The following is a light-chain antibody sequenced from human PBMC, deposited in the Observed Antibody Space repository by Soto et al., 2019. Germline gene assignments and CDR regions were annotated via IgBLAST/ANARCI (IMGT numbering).Light chain of an antibody. J-gene: IGLJ2*01. CDR3: QSYDTSLSGSV. Sequence: QSVLTQPPSVSGAPGQRVTISCTGNSSNIGSGYDVHWYQQLPGSAPKLLIFVNINRPSGVPDRFSGSKSGASACLAITGLQAEDEANYYCQSYDTSLSGSVFGGGTKLTVL. CDR2: VNI. CDR1: SSNIGSGYD. V-gene: IGLV1-40*01.